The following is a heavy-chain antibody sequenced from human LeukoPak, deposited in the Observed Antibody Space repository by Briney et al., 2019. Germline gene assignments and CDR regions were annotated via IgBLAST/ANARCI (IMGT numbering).Heavy chain of an antibody. CDR1: GLTFSDYY. D-gene: IGHD5-12*01. Sequence: PGGSLRLSCAASGLTFSDYYMSWIRQAPGKGLEWVSYISSSGSTIYYADSVKGRFTISRDNAKNSLYLQMNSLRAEDTAVYYCARDKTWLQFEDPFDYWGQGTLVTVSS. CDR3: ARDKTWLQFEDPFDY. J-gene: IGHJ4*02. CDR2: ISSSGSTI. V-gene: IGHV3-11*01.